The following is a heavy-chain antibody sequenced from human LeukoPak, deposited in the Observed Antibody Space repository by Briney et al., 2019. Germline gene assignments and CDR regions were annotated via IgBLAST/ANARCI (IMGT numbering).Heavy chain of an antibody. D-gene: IGHD5-24*01. Sequence: SQTLSLTCSVSGGSISSDDYCWNWIRQHPGKGLEWIGYIYYSGSTYYNPSLKSRVALSVDTSKNQFSLKLSSLTAADTAVYYCAKSREEIRGLDAFDIWGQGTMVTVSS. V-gene: IGHV4-31*03. CDR1: GGSISSDDYC. CDR3: AKSREEIRGLDAFDI. J-gene: IGHJ3*02. CDR2: IYYSGST.